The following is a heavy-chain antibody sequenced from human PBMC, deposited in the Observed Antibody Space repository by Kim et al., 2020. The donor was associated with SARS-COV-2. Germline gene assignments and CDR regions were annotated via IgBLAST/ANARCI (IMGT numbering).Heavy chain of an antibody. CDR2: IHSDGSSK. V-gene: IGHV3-74*01. Sequence: GWSLRLSCAASGFPFRSYWMYWVRQFPGKGLEWISRIHSDGSSKTYADSVKGRFTISRDNAKNTLYLQMNSLRAEDTAVYFCARDRRLSASRGKQYYYYGLAVWGQGTTVTVSS. J-gene: IGHJ6*02. D-gene: IGHD2-2*01. CDR1: GFPFRSYW. CDR3: ARDRRLSASRGKQYYYYGLAV.